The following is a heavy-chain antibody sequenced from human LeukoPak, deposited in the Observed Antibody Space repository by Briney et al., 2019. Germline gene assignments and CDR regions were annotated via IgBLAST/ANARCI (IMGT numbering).Heavy chain of an antibody. CDR2: ISGSGGST. J-gene: IGHJ4*02. CDR1: GFTFSSYA. V-gene: IGHV3-23*01. Sequence: GGSLRLSCAASGFTFSSYAMSWVRQAPGKGPEWVSAISGSGGSTYYADSVKGRFTISRDNSKNTLYLQMNSLRAEDTAVYYCAKFLGDGYNPFDYWGQGTQVTVSS. D-gene: IGHD5-12*01. CDR3: AKFLGDGYNPFDY.